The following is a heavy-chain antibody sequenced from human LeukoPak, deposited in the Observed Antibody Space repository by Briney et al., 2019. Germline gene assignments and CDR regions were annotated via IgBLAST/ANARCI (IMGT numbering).Heavy chain of an antibody. Sequence: GGSLRLSCAASGFTFSSYGMNWVRQAPGKGLEWVSYISSSSSTIYYTDSMKGRFTISRDKAQNSLYLQMNSLRAEDTAVYYCARDVPTSPRLRFLEWLPGDYMDVWGKGTTVTVS. CDR3: ARDVPTSPRLRFLEWLPGDYMDV. V-gene: IGHV3-48*01. CDR1: GFTFSSYG. CDR2: ISSSSSTI. D-gene: IGHD3-3*01. J-gene: IGHJ6*03.